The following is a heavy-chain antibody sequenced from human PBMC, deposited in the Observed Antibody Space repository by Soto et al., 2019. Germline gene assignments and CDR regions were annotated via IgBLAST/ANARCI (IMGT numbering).Heavy chain of an antibody. D-gene: IGHD5-18*01. CDR2: ISYDGSNK. Sequence: GGSLRLSCAASGFTFSSYAMHWVRQAPDKGLEWVAVISYDGSNKYYADSVKGRFTISRDNSKNTLYLQMNSLRAEDTAVYYCARDLGGYSYGSLDYWGQGTLVTVSS. J-gene: IGHJ4*02. CDR1: GFTFSSYA. V-gene: IGHV3-30-3*01. CDR3: ARDLGGYSYGSLDY.